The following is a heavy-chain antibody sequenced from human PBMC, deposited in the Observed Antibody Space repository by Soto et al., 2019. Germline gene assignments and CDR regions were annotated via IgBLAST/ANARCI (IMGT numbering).Heavy chain of an antibody. J-gene: IGHJ4*02. CDR1: GFSLSNARMG. Sequence: QVTLKESGPVLVKPTETLTLTCTVSGFSLSNARMGVSWIRQPPGKALEWLAHIFSNDEKSYSTSLKSRLTIAKDTSKSQVVLNMTNMDPVDTATYSCARILSGEWTPYFDYWGQGTLVTVSS. D-gene: IGHD3-3*01. CDR2: IFSNDEK. V-gene: IGHV2-26*01. CDR3: ARILSGEWTPYFDY.